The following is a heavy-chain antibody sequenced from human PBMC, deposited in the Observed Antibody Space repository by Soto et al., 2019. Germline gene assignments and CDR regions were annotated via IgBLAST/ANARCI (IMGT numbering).Heavy chain of an antibody. Sequence: QVQLQESGPGLVKSSETLSLTCTVSGGSMSSFYWSWIRQPAGKGLEWIAHIYGFGGTNYNPSLKSRVTLSLDTSQKKFSLTLTSVTAADTAVYYCAREEASSYASRHFHDWGQGTLVTVSS. CDR2: IYGFGGT. CDR1: GGSMSSFY. J-gene: IGHJ4*02. D-gene: IGHD3-16*01. V-gene: IGHV4-4*07. CDR3: AREEASSYASRHFHD.